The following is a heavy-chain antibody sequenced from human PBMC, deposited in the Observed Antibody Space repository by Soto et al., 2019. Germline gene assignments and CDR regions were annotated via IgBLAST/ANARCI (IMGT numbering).Heavy chain of an antibody. D-gene: IGHD5-18*01. J-gene: IGHJ4*02. V-gene: IGHV4-59*01. CDR1: GGSISSYF. Sequence: SETLSLTCTVSGGSISSYFWSWIRQPPGKGLEWIGYIYYSGSTNYNPSLKSRVTISVDTSENQFSLKLASVTAADTAVYYCARAGTGMVQLDYWGQGTLVTVSS. CDR2: IYYSGST. CDR3: ARAGTGMVQLDY.